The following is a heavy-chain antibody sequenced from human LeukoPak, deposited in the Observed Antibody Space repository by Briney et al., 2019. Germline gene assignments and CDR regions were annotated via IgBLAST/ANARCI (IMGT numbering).Heavy chain of an antibody. Sequence: GASVTVSCKASGYTFTSYDINWVRQATGQGLEWMGWMNPNSGNTGYAQKFQGRVTMTRNTSISTAYMELSSLRSEDTAVYYCAREMGATTQYNWFDPWGQGTLVTVSS. V-gene: IGHV1-8*01. CDR3: AREMGATTQYNWFDP. J-gene: IGHJ5*02. D-gene: IGHD1-26*01. CDR2: MNPNSGNT. CDR1: GYTFTSYD.